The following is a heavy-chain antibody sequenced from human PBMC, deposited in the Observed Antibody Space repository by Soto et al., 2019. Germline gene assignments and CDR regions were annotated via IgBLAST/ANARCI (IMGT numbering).Heavy chain of an antibody. J-gene: IGHJ4*02. CDR1: GGSFSGYY. CDR3: ARGGNWGPGQDYFDY. V-gene: IGHV4-34*01. CDR2: INHSGST. D-gene: IGHD7-27*01. Sequence: SETLSLTCAVYGGSFSGYYWSWIRQPPGKGLEWIGEINHSGSTNYNPSLKSRVTISVDTSKNQFSLKLSSVTAADTAVYYCARGGNWGPGQDYFDYWGQGTLVTVSS.